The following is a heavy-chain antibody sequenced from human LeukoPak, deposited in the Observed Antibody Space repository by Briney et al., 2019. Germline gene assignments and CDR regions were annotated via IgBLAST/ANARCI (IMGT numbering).Heavy chain of an antibody. V-gene: IGHV3-30-3*01. CDR2: ISYDGSNK. CDR3: GREGYSDGFAIDY. CDR1: GFTFSSYA. J-gene: IGHJ4*02. Sequence: GRSLRLSCAASGFTFSSYAMHWVRQAPGKGLEWVAVISYDGSNKYYADSVKGRFTISRDNSKNTLYLQMNSLRAEDTAVYYCGREGYSDGFAIDYWGQGTLVTVSS. D-gene: IGHD5-18*01.